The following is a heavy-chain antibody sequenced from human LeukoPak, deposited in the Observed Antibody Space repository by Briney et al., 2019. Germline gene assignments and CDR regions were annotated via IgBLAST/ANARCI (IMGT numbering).Heavy chain of an antibody. CDR2: INHSGST. Sequence: SETLSLTRAVYGGSFSGYYWSWIRQPPGKGLEWIGEINHSGSTNYNPSLKSRVTISLDTSKNQFSLKLSSVTAADTAVYYCARDENGYVWGSFRAWGQGTLVTVSS. D-gene: IGHD3-16*02. J-gene: IGHJ5*02. V-gene: IGHV4-34*01. CDR1: GGSFSGYY. CDR3: ARDENGYVWGSFRA.